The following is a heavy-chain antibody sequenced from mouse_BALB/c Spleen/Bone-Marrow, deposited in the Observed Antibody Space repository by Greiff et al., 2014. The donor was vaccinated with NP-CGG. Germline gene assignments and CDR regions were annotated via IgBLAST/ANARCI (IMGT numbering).Heavy chain of an antibody. V-gene: IGHV14-3*02. CDR3: ARYSYGSRGYYFDY. CDR1: GFNIKDTY. Sequence: EVKLVESGAELVKPGASVKLSCTASGFNIKDTYMHWVKQRHEQGLEWIGRIDPANGNTKYDPKFQGKATITADTSSNTAYLQLSSLTSEDTAVYYCARYSYGSRGYYFDYWGQGTTLTVSS. CDR2: IDPANGNT. J-gene: IGHJ2*01. D-gene: IGHD1-1*01.